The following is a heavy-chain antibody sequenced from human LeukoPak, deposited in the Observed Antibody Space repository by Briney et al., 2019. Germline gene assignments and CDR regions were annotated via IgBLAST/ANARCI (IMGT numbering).Heavy chain of an antibody. CDR2: IYYSGNT. D-gene: IGHD3-16*01. Sequence: SETLSLTCTVSGGSISSYYWSWIRQPPGKGLEWIGYIYYSGNTNYNPSLKSRVTISVDRSKNQFSLKLSSVTAADTAVYYCARGVGGAFDIWGQGTMVTVSS. CDR1: GGSISSYY. CDR3: ARGVGGAFDI. V-gene: IGHV4-59*12. J-gene: IGHJ3*02.